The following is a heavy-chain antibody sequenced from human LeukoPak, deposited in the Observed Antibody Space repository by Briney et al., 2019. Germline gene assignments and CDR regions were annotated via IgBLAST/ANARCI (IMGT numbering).Heavy chain of an antibody. CDR3: ARVVSGGPIDY. CDR1: GGSISSYY. J-gene: IGHJ4*02. D-gene: IGHD5/OR15-5a*01. V-gene: IGHV4-59*01. Sequence: SETLSLTCTVSGGSISSYYWSWIRQPPGKGLEWIGYIYYSGSTNYNPSLKSRVTISVDTSKNQFSLKLSSVTAADTAVYYCARVVSGGPIDYWGQGTLVTVSS. CDR2: IYYSGST.